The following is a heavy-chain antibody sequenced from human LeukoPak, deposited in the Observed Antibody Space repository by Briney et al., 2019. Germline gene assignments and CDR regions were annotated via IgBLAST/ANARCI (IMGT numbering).Heavy chain of an antibody. Sequence: PGGSLRLSCAASGFTFGSYAMNWVRQAPGKGLEWVAGLSGSGDTTYYADSVKGRFTISRDNSKNTLYLQMNSLRAEDTAVYYCAKDRRVGCSTTTCYLFDSWGQGTLVTVSS. CDR2: LSGSGDTT. J-gene: IGHJ4*02. CDR1: GFTFGSYA. D-gene: IGHD2-2*01. V-gene: IGHV3-23*01. CDR3: AKDRRVGCSTTTCYLFDS.